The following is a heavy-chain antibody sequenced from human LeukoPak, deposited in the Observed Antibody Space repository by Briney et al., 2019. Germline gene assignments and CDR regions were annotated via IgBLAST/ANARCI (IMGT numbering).Heavy chain of an antibody. CDR1: GFIFKNYG. J-gene: IGHJ4*02. CDR2: VSDDGSKK. D-gene: IGHD5-18*01. Sequence: PGGSLRLSCAASGFIFKNYGMHWVRQAPGKGLEWVAVVSDDGSKKFYADSVRGRFTASRDNSKNTLFLQVNSLRTEDTAVYYCAKEVRGFSYGSDWGQGTLVTVSS. CDR3: AKEVRGFSYGSD. V-gene: IGHV3-30*18.